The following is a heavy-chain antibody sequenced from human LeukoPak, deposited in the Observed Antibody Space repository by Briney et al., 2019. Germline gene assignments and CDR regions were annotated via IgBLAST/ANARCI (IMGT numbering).Heavy chain of an antibody. CDR2: LYSGGAS. Sequence: GGSLRLSCAASGLSVSDAYMAWVRQAPGKGLERVSILYSGGASFYADSVRGRFTISRDNSKNTLYLQMNSLRAEDTAKYYCARDGLTGSYHSFDSWGQGTLVTVSS. CDR3: ARDGLTGSYHSFDS. V-gene: IGHV3-53*01. D-gene: IGHD3-10*01. J-gene: IGHJ4*02. CDR1: GLSVSDAY.